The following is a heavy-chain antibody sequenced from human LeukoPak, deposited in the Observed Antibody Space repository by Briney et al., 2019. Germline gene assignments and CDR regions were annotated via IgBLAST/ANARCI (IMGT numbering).Heavy chain of an antibody. CDR1: GFTFSAYS. Sequence: GGSLRLSCAASGFTFSAYSMSWVRQTPGKGLEWVSSISYSGPSTYYADSVKGRFTISRDSAKNSLYLQMDSLRAEDTAVYYCARAQYSCGWHCFDYWGQGTLVTVSS. V-gene: IGHV3-21*01. CDR3: ARAQYSCGWHCFDY. D-gene: IGHD6-19*01. CDR2: ISYSGPST. J-gene: IGHJ4*02.